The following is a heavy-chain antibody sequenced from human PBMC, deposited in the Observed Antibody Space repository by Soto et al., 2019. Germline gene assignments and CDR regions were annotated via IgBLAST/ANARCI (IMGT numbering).Heavy chain of an antibody. CDR1: GYTFTGYY. D-gene: IGHD1-7*01. V-gene: IGHV1-2*02. CDR3: ARVNGPLSQALSRVITGTPQYDY. Sequence: QVQLVQSGAEVKKPGASVKVSCKASGYTFTGYYMHWVRQAPGQGLEWMGWINPNSGGTNYAQKFQGRVTMTRDTSISTAYMELSRLRSDDTAVYYCARVNGPLSQALSRVITGTPQYDYLGQGTLVTVSS. CDR2: INPNSGGT. J-gene: IGHJ4*02.